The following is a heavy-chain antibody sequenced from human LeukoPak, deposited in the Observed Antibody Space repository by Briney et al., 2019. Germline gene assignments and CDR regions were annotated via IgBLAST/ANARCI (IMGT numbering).Heavy chain of an antibody. J-gene: IGHJ4*02. Sequence: ASVKVSCKASGYTFTSYGISWVRQAPGQGLEWMGGFDPEDGETIYAQKFQGRVTTTEDTSTDTAYMELSSLRSEDTAVYYCATATLDPLGEGWLQLLNDYWGQGTLVTVSS. V-gene: IGHV1-24*01. CDR2: FDPEDGET. D-gene: IGHD5-24*01. CDR3: ATATLDPLGEGWLQLLNDY. CDR1: GYTFTSYG.